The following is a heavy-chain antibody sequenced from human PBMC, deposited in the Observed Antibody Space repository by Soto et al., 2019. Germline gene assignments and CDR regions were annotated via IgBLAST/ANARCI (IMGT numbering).Heavy chain of an antibody. V-gene: IGHV1-69*13. D-gene: IGHD4-17*01. Sequence: QVHLVQSGAEVKKPGSSVKVSCKYSGGTFRTESINWVRQAPGQGLEWMGGILPFFGTADYAPRFKGRVTITAYGASTTAYTELSSLTSHATTVYFSPRGQEYGGNSDAFNVGCQWTMVTVS. CDR3: PRGQEYGGNSDAFNV. CDR1: GGTFRTES. CDR2: ILPFFGTA. J-gene: IGHJ3*01.